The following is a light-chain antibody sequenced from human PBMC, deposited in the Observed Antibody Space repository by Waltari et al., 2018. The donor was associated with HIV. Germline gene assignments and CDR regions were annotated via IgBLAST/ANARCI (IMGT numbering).Light chain of an antibody. Sequence: QSVLTQPPSASGTPGQRVTISCSGSRSNIGSNTVTWYQQPPGTAPKLLIYSNNQRPSGVPDRFSGSKSGTSASLAISGLQSEDEADYYCAVWGDSLNGPVFGGGTKLTVL. V-gene: IGLV1-44*01. CDR3: AVWGDSLNGPV. CDR1: RSNIGSNT. CDR2: SNN. J-gene: IGLJ2*01.